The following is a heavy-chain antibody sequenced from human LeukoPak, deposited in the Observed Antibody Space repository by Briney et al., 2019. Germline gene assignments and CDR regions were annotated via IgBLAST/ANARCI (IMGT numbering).Heavy chain of an antibody. CDR1: GFTFGDYA. Sequence: GGSLRLSCTASGFTFGDYAMSWVRQAPGKGLEWVGFIRSKAFGGTTEYAASVKGRFTISRGDSKSIAYLQMNSLKTEDTAVYYCTSNYYYGSEGVDYWGQGTLVTVSS. J-gene: IGHJ4*02. CDR3: TSNYYYGSEGVDY. CDR2: IRSKAFGGTT. V-gene: IGHV3-49*04. D-gene: IGHD3-10*01.